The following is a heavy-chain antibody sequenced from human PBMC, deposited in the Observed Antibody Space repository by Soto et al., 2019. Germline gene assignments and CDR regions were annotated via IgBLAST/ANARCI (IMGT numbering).Heavy chain of an antibody. V-gene: IGHV4-59*08. CDR1: GGCISSYY. CDR2: IYYSGST. J-gene: IGHJ5*02. CDR3: ARQGYSGYDYFRPTNWFDP. Sequence: SETLSLTCTVSGGCISSYYWSWIRQPPGKGLEWIGYIYYSGSTNYNPSLKSRVTISVDTSKNQFSLKLSSVTAADTAVYYCARQGYSGYDYFRPTNWFDPWGQGTLVTVSS. D-gene: IGHD5-12*01.